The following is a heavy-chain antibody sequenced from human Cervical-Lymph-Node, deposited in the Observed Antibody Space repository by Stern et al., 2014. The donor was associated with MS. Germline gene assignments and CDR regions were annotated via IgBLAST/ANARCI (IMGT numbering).Heavy chain of an antibody. J-gene: IGHJ4*02. Sequence: QLQLQESGPGLVKPSQTLSLTCTVSGGSISSGGYYWSWIRQHPGKGLEWIGYIYYSGSTYYNPSLKSRVTISVDTSKNQFSLKLSSVTAADTAVYYCARASYDFWSGYYCFDYWGQGTLVTVSS. V-gene: IGHV4-31*03. D-gene: IGHD3-3*01. CDR3: ARASYDFWSGYYCFDY. CDR1: GGSISSGGYY. CDR2: IYYSGST.